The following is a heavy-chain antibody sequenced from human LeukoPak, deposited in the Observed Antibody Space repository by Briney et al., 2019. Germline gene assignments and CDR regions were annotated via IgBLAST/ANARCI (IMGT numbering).Heavy chain of an antibody. CDR3: ALDARVRDPYGMDV. D-gene: IGHD3-10*01. Sequence: SCPTLVNPTQTLTLTCTFSGFSLSTSGVGVGWIRQPPGRALESLDLIYWDDDKRYSPSLKSRLTITKNTSKNQVVLTMTNMDPVDTATYYCALDARVRDPYGMDVWGQGTTVTVSS. CDR1: GFSLSTSGVG. CDR2: IYWDDDK. J-gene: IGHJ6*02. V-gene: IGHV2-5*02.